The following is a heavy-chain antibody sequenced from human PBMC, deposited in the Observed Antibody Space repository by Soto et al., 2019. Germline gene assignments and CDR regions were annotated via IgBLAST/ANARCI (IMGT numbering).Heavy chain of an antibody. J-gene: IGHJ5*02. CDR3: ARSYYYDSSGSLNWFAP. V-gene: IGHV3-23*01. CDR2: ISGSGGST. CDR1: GFTFSSYA. Sequence: GGSLRLSCAASGFTFSSYAMSWVRQAPGKGLEWVSAISGSGGSTYYADSVKGRFTISRDNSKNTLYLQMNSLRAEDTAVYYCARSYYYDSSGSLNWFAPWGQGTLVTVSS. D-gene: IGHD3-22*01.